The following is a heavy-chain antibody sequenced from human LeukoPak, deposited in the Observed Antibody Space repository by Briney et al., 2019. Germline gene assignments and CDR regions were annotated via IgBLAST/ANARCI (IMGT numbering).Heavy chain of an antibody. CDR3: AKGVGTLEYFQH. CDR2: ISYDGSNK. V-gene: IGHV3-30*18. CDR1: GFTFSSYG. D-gene: IGHD1-26*01. Sequence: GGSLRLSCAASGFTFSSYGMHWVRQAPGKGLEWVAVISYDGSNKYYADSVKGRFTISRDNSKNTLYLQMNSLRAEDTAAYYCAKGVGTLEYFQHWGQGTLVTVSS. J-gene: IGHJ1*01.